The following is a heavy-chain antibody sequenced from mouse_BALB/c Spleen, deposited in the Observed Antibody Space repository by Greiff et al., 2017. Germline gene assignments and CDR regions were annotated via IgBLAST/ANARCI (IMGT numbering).Heavy chain of an antibody. V-gene: IGHV5-17*02. CDR2: ISSGSSTI. CDR1: GFTFSSFG. D-gene: IGHD4-1*01. J-gene: IGHJ4*01. Sequence: DVMLVESGGGLVQPGGSRKLSCAASGFTFSSFGMHWVRQAPEKGLEWVAYISSGSSTIYYADTVKGRFTISRDNPKNTLFLQMTSLRSEDTAMYYCASGDWDYAMDYWGQGTSVTVSS. CDR3: ASGDWDYAMDY.